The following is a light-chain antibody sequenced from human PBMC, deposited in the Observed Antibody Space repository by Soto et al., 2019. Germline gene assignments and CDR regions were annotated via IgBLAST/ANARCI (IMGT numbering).Light chain of an antibody. Sequence: EVVMTQSPVTLSVSPGERATLSCRASQSITTNLAWYQQKPGQAPRLLIYGASTRATGVPARFSGSGSGTQFILTISSLQSEDFALYYCQQYNDWPPKRTFGQGTRVDFK. V-gene: IGKV3-15*01. J-gene: IGKJ1*01. CDR1: QSITTN. CDR2: GAS. CDR3: QQYNDWPPKRT.